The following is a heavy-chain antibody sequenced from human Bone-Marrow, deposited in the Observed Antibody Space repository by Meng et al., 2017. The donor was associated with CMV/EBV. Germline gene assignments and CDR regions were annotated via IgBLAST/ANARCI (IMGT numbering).Heavy chain of an antibody. CDR2: ISSSSSYI. D-gene: IGHD3-10*01. J-gene: IGHJ5*02. CDR3: ARVQSGLLWFGELSRNWFDP. Sequence: GGSLRLSCAASGFTFSSYSMNWVRQAPGKGLEWVSSISSSSSYIYYADSVKGRFTISRDNAKNSLYLQMNSLRAEDTAVYYCARVQSGLLWFGELSRNWFDPWAQGTLVTVSS. CDR1: GFTFSSYS. V-gene: IGHV3-21*01.